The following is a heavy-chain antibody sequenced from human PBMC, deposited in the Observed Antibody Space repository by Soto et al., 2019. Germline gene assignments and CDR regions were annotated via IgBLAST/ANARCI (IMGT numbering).Heavy chain of an antibody. D-gene: IGHD4-17*01. V-gene: IGHV3-48*02. CDR3: ARVYGEGPPSLVAGVGFEY. Sequence: GGSLRLSCAASGFTFSSYSMNWVRQAPGKGLEWVSYISSSSSTIYYADSVKGRFTISRDNAKNSLYLQMNSLRDEDTAVYYCARVYGEGPPSLVAGVGFEYWGQGTLVTVSS. CDR1: GFTFSSYS. CDR2: ISSSSSTI. J-gene: IGHJ4*02.